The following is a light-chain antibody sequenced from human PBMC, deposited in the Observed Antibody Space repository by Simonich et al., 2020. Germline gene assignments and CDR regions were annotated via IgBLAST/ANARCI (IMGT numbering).Light chain of an antibody. J-gene: IGKJ5*01. Sequence: AIQLTQSPSSLSASVGDRVTITCLARQGISSALAWYQKKPGKAPKLLIYDASSLESGVPSRFSGSGSGTDFTLTISSLQPEDFATYYCQQFNSYRITFGQGTRLEIK. CDR3: QQFNSYRIT. CDR1: QGISSA. CDR2: DAS. V-gene: IGKV1-13*02.